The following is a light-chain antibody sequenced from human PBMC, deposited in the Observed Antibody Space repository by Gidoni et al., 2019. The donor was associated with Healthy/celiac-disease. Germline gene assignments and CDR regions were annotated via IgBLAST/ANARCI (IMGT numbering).Light chain of an antibody. Sequence: DLVMTQSPDSLAVSLGERATINCKSSQSVLYSSNNKNYLAWYQQKPGQPPKLLIYWASTRESGVPDRFSGSGSGTDFTLTISSLQAEDVAVYYCQQYYSTPVLTFGGGTKVEIK. CDR3: QQYYSTPVLT. V-gene: IGKV4-1*01. CDR2: WAS. CDR1: QSVLYSSNNKNY. J-gene: IGKJ4*01.